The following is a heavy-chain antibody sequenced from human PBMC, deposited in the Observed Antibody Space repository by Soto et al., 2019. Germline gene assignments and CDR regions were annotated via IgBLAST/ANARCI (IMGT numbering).Heavy chain of an antibody. CDR3: ARGPHYSNFPNYHFYSLDV. CDR1: GYTFTSYD. J-gene: IGHJ6*03. D-gene: IGHD4-4*01. V-gene: IGHV1-8*02. CDR2: MNPDNGNT. Sequence: ASVKVSCKASGYTFTSYDINWVRQATGQGLEWMGWMNPDNGNTGYAQKFQGRVTMARDTSITTAYMELTSLRSEDTAVYYCARGPHYSNFPNYHFYSLDVWGEGTTVTVSS.